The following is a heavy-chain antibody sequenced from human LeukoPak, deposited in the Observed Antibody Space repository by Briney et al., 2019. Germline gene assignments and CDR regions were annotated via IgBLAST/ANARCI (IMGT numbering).Heavy chain of an antibody. D-gene: IGHD3-22*01. V-gene: IGHV4-28*01. J-gene: IGHJ5*02. CDR2: IYYSGST. CDR1: GYSISSSNW. CDR3: AIGRYYYDSSGYYSWFDP. Sequence: SETLSLTCAVSGYSISSSNWWGWIRQPPGKGLEWIGYIYYSGSTYYNPSLKSRVTMSVDTSKNQFSLKLSSVTAVDTAVYYCAIGRYYYDSSGYYSWFDPWGQGTLVTVSS.